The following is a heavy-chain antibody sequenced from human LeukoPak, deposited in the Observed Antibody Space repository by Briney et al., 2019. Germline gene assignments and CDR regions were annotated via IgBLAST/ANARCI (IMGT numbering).Heavy chain of an antibody. CDR2: ISGSGGST. CDR1: GFTFSSYA. D-gene: IGHD6-19*01. Sequence: GGSLRLSCAASGFTFSSYAMSWVRQAPGKGLEWVSDISGSGGSTYYADSVKGRFTISRDNSKNTLYLQMNSLRAEDTAVYYCAKGGSSGWYRSAFDIWGQGTMATVSS. V-gene: IGHV3-23*01. CDR3: AKGGSSGWYRSAFDI. J-gene: IGHJ3*02.